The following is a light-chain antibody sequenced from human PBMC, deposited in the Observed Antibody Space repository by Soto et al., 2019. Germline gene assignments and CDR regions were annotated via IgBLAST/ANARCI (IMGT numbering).Light chain of an antibody. J-gene: IGLJ2*01. CDR3: EAWDDSLNGRV. V-gene: IGLV1-44*01. CDR2: LNN. Sequence: QYVLTQPPSASGTPGQRVAISCSGSSSNIGINTVNWYQRLPGAAPKLLIYLNNQRPSGVPDRFSASKSGTSASLAISGLQSEDESDYYCEAWDDSLNGRVFGGGTKLTVL. CDR1: SSNIGINT.